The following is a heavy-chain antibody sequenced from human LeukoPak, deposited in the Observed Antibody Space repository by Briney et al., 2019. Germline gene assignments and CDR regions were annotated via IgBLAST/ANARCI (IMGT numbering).Heavy chain of an antibody. D-gene: IGHD2-2*01. J-gene: IGHJ5*02. CDR3: ARRGYCSSTSCYEYWFDP. CDR1: GGSISSSSYC. CDR2: IYYSGNT. V-gene: IGHV4-39*01. Sequence: PSGALSLTCTVSGGSISSSSYCWGWIRQPPGKGLEWIGIIYYSGNTYYNPSLKSRLTLSVDTSKNQFSLKLSSETATDTAVYHCARRGYCSSTSCYEYWFDPWGQGTLVSVSS.